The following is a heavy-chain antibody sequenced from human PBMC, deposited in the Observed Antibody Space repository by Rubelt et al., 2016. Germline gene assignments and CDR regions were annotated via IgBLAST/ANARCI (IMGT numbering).Heavy chain of an antibody. CDR3: ASSGWKDNWFDP. V-gene: IGHV4-31*03. CDR1: GGSISSGGYY. J-gene: IGHJ5*02. D-gene: IGHD6-19*01. Sequence: QVQLQESGPGLVKPSQTLSLTCTVSGGSISSGGYYWSWIRQHPGKGLEWIGYIYYSGSTFYHPSLKSRVTISVDTSKNQFSLKRSSVTAADTAVYYCASSGWKDNWFDPWGQGTLVTVSS. CDR2: IYYSGST.